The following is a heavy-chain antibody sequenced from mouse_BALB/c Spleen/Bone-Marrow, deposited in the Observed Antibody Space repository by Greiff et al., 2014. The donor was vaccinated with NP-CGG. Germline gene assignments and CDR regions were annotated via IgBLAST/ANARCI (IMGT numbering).Heavy chain of an antibody. D-gene: IGHD1-1*01. CDR3: AMYYYGSSLFAY. CDR1: GFNIKDTY. CDR2: IDPANGNT. V-gene: IGHV14-3*02. J-gene: IGHJ3*01. Sequence: EVKLQESGAELVKPGASVKLSCTASGFNIKDTYMHWVKQRPEQGLEWIGRIDPANGNTKYDPKFQGKATITADTSSNTAYLQFSSLTSEDTAVYYCAMYYYGSSLFAYWGQGTLVTVSA.